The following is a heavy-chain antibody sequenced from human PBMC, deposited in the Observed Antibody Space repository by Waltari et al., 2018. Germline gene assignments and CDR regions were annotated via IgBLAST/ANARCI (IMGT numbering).Heavy chain of an antibody. Sequence: QVQLQESGPGLVKPSETLSLTCTVPGGSISSYYWSWIRQPPGKGLEWIGYIYYSGSTNYNPSLKSRVTISVDTSKNQFSLKLSSVTAADTAVYYCAREEASGSRFDYWGQGTLVTVSS. V-gene: IGHV4-59*01. CDR3: AREEASGSRFDY. CDR1: GGSISSYY. J-gene: IGHJ4*02. D-gene: IGHD6-19*01. CDR2: IYYSGST.